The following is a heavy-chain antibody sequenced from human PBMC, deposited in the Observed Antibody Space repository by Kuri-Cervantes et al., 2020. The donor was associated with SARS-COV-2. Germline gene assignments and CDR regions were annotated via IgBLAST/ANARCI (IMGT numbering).Heavy chain of an antibody. J-gene: IGHJ5*02. Sequence: GSLRLSCTVSGGSISSYFWSWIRQPPGKGLEWIGYIYYSGSTNYNTSLKSRVTISVDTSKNQFSLKLGSVTAADTAVYYCSRSLGTPGRFDPWGQGTLVTVSS. CDR1: GGSISSYF. CDR2: IYYSGST. CDR3: SRSLGTPGRFDP. V-gene: IGHV4-59*01. D-gene: IGHD3-10*01.